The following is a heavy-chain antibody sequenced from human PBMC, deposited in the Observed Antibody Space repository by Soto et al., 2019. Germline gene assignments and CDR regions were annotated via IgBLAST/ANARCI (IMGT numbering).Heavy chain of an antibody. CDR2: IYYSGST. D-gene: IGHD6-13*01. CDR1: GGSISSGGYY. CDR3: ARDGVAAAGRNKKYYYYGMDV. Sequence: QVQLQESGPGLVKPSQTLSLTCTVSGGSISSGGYYWSWIRQHPGKGLEWIGYIYYSGSTYYNPSLKSRVTISVDTSNNQFSLKLSSVTAADTAVYYCARDGVAAAGRNKKYYYYGMDVWGQRTTVTVSS. V-gene: IGHV4-31*03. J-gene: IGHJ6*02.